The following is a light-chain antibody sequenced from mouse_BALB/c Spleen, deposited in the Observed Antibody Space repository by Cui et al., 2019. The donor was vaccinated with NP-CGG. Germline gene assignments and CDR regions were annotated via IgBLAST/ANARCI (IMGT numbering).Light chain of an antibody. J-gene: IGLJ1*01. V-gene: IGLV1*01. Sequence: LTQESALTTSPGETATLTCRSSTGAVTTSNYANWVQEKPDHLFTGLIGGTNNRAPGVPARFSGSLIGDKAALTITGAQTEDEAIYFCALWYSNHWVFGGGTKLTVL. CDR1: TGAVTTSNY. CDR3: ALWYSNHWV. CDR2: GTN.